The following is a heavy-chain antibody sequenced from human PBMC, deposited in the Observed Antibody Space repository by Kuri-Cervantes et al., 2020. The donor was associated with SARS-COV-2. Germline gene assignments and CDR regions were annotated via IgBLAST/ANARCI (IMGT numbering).Heavy chain of an antibody. J-gene: IGHJ4*02. Sequence: GGSLRLSCAASGFTFSSYWMSWVRQAPGKGLEWVANIKQDGSDKYYVDSVKGRFTISRDNSKNTLYLQMNSLRAEDTAVYYCAKFGQGYKIFGVVMADYWGQGTLVTVSS. CDR2: IKQDGSDK. V-gene: IGHV3-7*03. CDR3: AKFGQGYKIFGVVMADY. D-gene: IGHD3-3*01. CDR1: GFTFSSYW.